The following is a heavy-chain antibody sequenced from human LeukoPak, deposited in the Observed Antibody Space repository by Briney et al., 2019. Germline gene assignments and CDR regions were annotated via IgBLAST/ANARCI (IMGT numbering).Heavy chain of an antibody. CDR2: IYYSGST. J-gene: IGHJ5*02. CDR1: GGSITNYY. D-gene: IGHD3-10*01. Sequence: SETLSLTCTVSGGSITNYYWGWIRQPPGKGLEWIGYIYYSGSTNYNPSLKSRVTISVDTSKNQFSLKLSSVTAADTAVYYCARDGSGSRRGGWFDPWGQGTLATVSS. V-gene: IGHV4-59*01. CDR3: ARDGSGSRRGGWFDP.